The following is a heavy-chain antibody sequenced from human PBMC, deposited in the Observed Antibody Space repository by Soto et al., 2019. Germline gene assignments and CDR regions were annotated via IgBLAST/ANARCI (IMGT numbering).Heavy chain of an antibody. CDR3: AKDFSRDSFSQKPSCGGVCYTLHX. CDR1: GFPFDNYA. Sequence: GGSLRLSCEASGFPFDNYAMSWVRQAPGKGLEWVSSISGGSPKEFYEESVRGRFTISRDNSKNTLFLEMNSLRADDAALYYCAKDFSRDSFSQKPSCGGVCYTLHXWGQGTQVTVSX. D-gene: IGHD2-21*02. V-gene: IGHV3-23*01. J-gene: IGHJ5*02. CDR2: ISGGSPKE.